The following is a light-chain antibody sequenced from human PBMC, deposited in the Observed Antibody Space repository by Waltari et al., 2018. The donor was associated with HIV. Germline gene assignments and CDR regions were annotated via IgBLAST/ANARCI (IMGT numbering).Light chain of an antibody. J-gene: IGLJ2*01. V-gene: IGLV1-44*01. CDR2: KTN. CDR1: SSNVGRNS. Sequence: QSVLTQPPSASGTPGQRVTISCSGSSSNVGRNSVSWYRQFPGTAPKLLIYKTNRRPAGVPDRFSGSKSGTSASLAIVGLQSDDESVYYCAAWDDSLNGPLFGGGTQLTVL. CDR3: AAWDDSLNGPL.